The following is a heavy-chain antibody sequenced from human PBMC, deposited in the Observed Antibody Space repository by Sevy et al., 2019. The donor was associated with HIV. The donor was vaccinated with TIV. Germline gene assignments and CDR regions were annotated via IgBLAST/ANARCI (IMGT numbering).Heavy chain of an antibody. CDR3: AGENALGRGYS. CDR2: IYNNGHI. CDR1: GGSITSLC. J-gene: IGHJ4*02. Sequence: SETLSLTCTVSGGSITSLCWNWIRQPPGKGLEWIANIYNNGHINYNPSLKGRVTLSLDTSKNQFFLRLSSVTAADTAMYYCAGENALGRGYSWGLGPLVTVSS. V-gene: IGHV4-59*08. D-gene: IGHD3-16*01.